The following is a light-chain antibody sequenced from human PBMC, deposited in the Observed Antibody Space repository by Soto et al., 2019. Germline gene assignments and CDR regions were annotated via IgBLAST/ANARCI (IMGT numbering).Light chain of an antibody. CDR3: ATWDDSLNGRV. Sequence: VLTQPPSASGPPGQRVAISCSGSSSNIGINTVDWYQQLPGTAPNLLIYSNSQRPSGVPDRFSGSKSGTSASLAISGLQSEDEADYFCATWDDSLNGRVFGTGTKVTVL. V-gene: IGLV1-44*01. CDR1: SSNIGINT. CDR2: SNS. J-gene: IGLJ1*01.